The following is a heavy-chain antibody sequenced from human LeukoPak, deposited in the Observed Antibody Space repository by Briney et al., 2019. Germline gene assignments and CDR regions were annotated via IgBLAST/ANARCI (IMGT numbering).Heavy chain of an antibody. D-gene: IGHD2-2*01. J-gene: IGHJ4*02. CDR2: IYYSGST. V-gene: IGHV4-59*01. CDR3: AREEEGCSSTSCYHYFDY. CDR1: GGSISSYY. Sequence: SETLSLTCTVSGGSISSYYWSWIRQPPGKGLEWIGYIYYSGSTNYSPSLKSRVTISVDTSKNQFSLKLSSVTAADTAVYYCAREEEGCSSTSCYHYFDYWGQGTLVTVSS.